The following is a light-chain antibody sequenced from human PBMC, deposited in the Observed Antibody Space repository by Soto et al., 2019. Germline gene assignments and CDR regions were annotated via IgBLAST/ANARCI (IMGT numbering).Light chain of an antibody. CDR3: QQYCSPRGT. V-gene: IGKV3-20*01. Sequence: EIVLTQSPGTLSLSPGERATLSCRASPSVSSSYLAWYQQKPGQAPRLLIYGASSRATGIPDRFSGSGSGTDITLTISSLEPEGFAVYYCQQYCSPRGTFGQGTKVEIK. CDR1: PSVSSSY. J-gene: IGKJ1*01. CDR2: GAS.